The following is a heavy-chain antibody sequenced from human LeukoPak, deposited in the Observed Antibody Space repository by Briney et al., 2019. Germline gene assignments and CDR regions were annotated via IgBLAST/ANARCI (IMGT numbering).Heavy chain of an antibody. D-gene: IGHD3-16*01. CDR2: INHNGNVN. J-gene: IGHJ6*02. CDR3: ARGGGLDV. Sequence: GGSLRLSCAASGFDFSGAYMNRARQAPGKGLEWVASINHNGNVNYYVDSVKGRFTISRDNAKNSLYLQMSNLRAEDTAVYFCARGGGLDVWGQGATVTVSS. V-gene: IGHV3-7*03. CDR1: GFDFSGAY.